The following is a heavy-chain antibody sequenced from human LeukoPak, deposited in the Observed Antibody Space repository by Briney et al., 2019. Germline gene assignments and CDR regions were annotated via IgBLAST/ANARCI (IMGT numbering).Heavy chain of an antibody. Sequence: PGGSLRLSCAASGFTFSNYAMSWVRQAPGEGLEWVSAITGGGSGIYYADSMKSRFTISRDNSKNTLYLQINSLRAEDTAVYYCAKWGDYDVLTGYYVSDYWGQGTLVTVSS. V-gene: IGHV3-23*01. CDR1: GFTFSNYA. CDR3: AKWGDYDVLTGYYVSDY. CDR2: ITGGGSGI. D-gene: IGHD3-9*01. J-gene: IGHJ4*02.